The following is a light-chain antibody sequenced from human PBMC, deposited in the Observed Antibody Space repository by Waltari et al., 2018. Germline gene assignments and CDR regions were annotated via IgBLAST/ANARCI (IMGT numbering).Light chain of an antibody. CDR1: QSVLYSSNNKNQ. J-gene: IGKJ2*01. Sequence: DIVMTQSSDSLAVSLGERATINCKSSQSVLYSSNNKNQLAWYQQKPGQPPKLLIYWASTRESGVPDRFSGSGSGTDFTLTISSLQAEDVAVYYCQQYYITPYTFGQGTKLEIK. CDR3: QQYYITPYT. CDR2: WAS. V-gene: IGKV4-1*01.